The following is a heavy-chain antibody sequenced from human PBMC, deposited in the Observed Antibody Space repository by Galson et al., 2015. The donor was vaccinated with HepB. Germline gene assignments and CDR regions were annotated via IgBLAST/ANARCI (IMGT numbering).Heavy chain of an antibody. D-gene: IGHD2-2*01. CDR1: GYTFTSYG. CDR2: ISAYSGNT. Sequence: SVKVSCKASGYTFTSYGISWVRQAPGQGLEWLGWISAYSGNTKYAQKLQGRVTMTPDTSTSTAYMELRSLRSDDTAVYYCARAPYCSSTSCSSQGTFDYWGQGTLVTVSS. CDR3: ARAPYCSSTSCSSQGTFDY. J-gene: IGHJ4*02. V-gene: IGHV1-18*01.